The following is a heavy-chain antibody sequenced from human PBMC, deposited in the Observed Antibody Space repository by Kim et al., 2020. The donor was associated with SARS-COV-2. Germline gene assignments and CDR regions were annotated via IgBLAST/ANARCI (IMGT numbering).Heavy chain of an antibody. CDR3: ARGSFYDFWSGYYMGAFDI. J-gene: IGHJ3*02. D-gene: IGHD3-3*01. Sequence: ASVKVSCKASGYTFTSYDINWVRQATGQGLEWMGWMNPNSGNTGYAQKFQGRVTMTRNTSISTAYMELSSLRSEDTAVYYCARGSFYDFWSGYYMGAFDIWGQGTMVTVSS. CDR2: MNPNSGNT. CDR1: GYTFTSYD. V-gene: IGHV1-8*01.